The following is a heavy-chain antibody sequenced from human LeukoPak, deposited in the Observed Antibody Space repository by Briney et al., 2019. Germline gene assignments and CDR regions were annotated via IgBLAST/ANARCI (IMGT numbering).Heavy chain of an antibody. D-gene: IGHD2-2*01. J-gene: IGHJ1*01. CDR2: ISYDGSNK. Sequence: GGSLRLSCAASGFTFSSYAMHWVRQAPGKGLEWVAVISYDGSNKYYADSVKGRFTISRDNSKNTLYLQMNSLRAEDSAVYYCARGGVGCSSTSCYGTRYFQHWGQGTLVTVSS. CDR3: ARGGVGCSSTSCYGTRYFQH. V-gene: IGHV3-30-3*01. CDR1: GFTFSSYA.